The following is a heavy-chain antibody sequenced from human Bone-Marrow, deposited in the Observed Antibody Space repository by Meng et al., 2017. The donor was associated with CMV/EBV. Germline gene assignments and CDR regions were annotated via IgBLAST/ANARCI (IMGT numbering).Heavy chain of an antibody. V-gene: IGHV3-23*01. Sequence: GESLKISCAASGFTFSSYAMSWVRQAPGKGLEWVSAISGSGGSTYYADSVKGRFTISRDNSKNTLDLQMNSLRAEDTAVYYCAKGLRPGPAAFYYYYGMDVWGQRNTVTVSS. CDR3: AKGLRPGPAAFYYYYGMDV. D-gene: IGHD2-2*01. CDR2: ISGSGGST. J-gene: IGHJ6*02. CDR1: GFTFSSYA.